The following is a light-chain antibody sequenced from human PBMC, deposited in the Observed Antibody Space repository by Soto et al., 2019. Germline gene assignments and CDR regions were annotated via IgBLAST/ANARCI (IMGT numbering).Light chain of an antibody. V-gene: IGLV2-14*03. J-gene: IGLJ3*02. CDR1: DSDVGGYNY. CDR3: SSDTRSRTLV. CDR2: EVI. Sequence: QSVLTRPASVSGSPGQSITISCTGTDSDVGGYNYVSWYQQHPGKAPKLMIYEVINRPSGVSNRFSGSKSANTASLTISGLQAEDEADYYCSSDTRSRTLVFGGGTQVTVL.